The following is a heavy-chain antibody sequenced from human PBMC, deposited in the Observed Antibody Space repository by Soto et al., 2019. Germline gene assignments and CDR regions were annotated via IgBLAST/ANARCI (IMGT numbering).Heavy chain of an antibody. CDR1: GGSISSGDYY. CDR2: IYYSGSF. CDR3: TRGLQEGMDV. V-gene: IGHV4-30-4*01. Sequence: QVQLQESGPGLVKPSQTLSLTCTVSGGSISSGDYYWSWIRQPPGKALEWIGYIYYSGSFYYNPSLDSRVTISLDTSKKQLSLKLSSVTAADTAVYFCTRGLQEGMDVWGQGTTVTVS. D-gene: IGHD5-12*01. J-gene: IGHJ6*02.